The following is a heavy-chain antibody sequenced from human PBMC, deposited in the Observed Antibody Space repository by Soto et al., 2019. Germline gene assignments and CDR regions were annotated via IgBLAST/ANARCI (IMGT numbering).Heavy chain of an antibody. Sequence: SQTLSLTCAISGDSVSSNSAAWNWIRQSPSRGLEWLGRTYYRSKWYNDYAVSVKSRITINPDTSKNQFSLQLNSVTPEDTAVYYCALGVMPSSSRRKFDFRAQRTLDTGSS. CDR2: TYYRSKWYN. V-gene: IGHV6-1*01. D-gene: IGHD6-6*01. J-gene: IGHJ4*02. CDR1: GDSVSSNSAA. CDR3: ALGVMPSSSRRKFDF.